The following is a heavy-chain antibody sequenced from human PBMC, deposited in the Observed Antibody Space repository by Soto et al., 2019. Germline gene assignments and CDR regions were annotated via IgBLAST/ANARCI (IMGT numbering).Heavy chain of an antibody. V-gene: IGHV3-23*01. CDR1: GFTFSSSD. D-gene: IGHD2-21*02. J-gene: IGHJ4*02. CDR2: ITRTGDST. CDR3: AKGGGGDHGY. Sequence: EVQLLESGGGLAQPGGSLRLSCAASGFTFSSSDMSWVRQAPGKGLEWVSSITRTGDSTHYADSVKGRFTISRDNSKNTLPLQMNNLRAGNPAVYFCAKGGGGDHGYWGQGTLVAVSS.